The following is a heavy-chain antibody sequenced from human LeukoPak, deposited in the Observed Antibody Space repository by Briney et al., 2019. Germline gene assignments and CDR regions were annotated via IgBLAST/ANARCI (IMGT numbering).Heavy chain of an antibody. CDR2: FSSSGNTQ. Sequence: PGGSLRLSCAASGFTLSKYEVNWVRQAPGKGLEWVSYFSSSGNTQYYSDAVEGRFSVSRDNVKNSLYLQMNSLRVKDTGIYYCAREAPFYDSSGYYYPDWLDLWGQGTLVTVSS. CDR1: GFTLSKYE. J-gene: IGHJ5*02. D-gene: IGHD3-22*01. CDR3: AREAPFYDSSGYYYPDWLDL. V-gene: IGHV3-48*03.